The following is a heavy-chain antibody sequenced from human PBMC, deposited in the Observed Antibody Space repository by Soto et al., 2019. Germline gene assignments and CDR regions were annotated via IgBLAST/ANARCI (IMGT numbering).Heavy chain of an antibody. CDR1: GFTFSSYA. CDR2: ISGSGGST. V-gene: IGHV3-23*01. Sequence: GGSLRLSCAASGFTFSSYAMSWVLQAPWKGLEWVSAISGSGGSTYYADSVKGRFTISRDNSKNTLYLQMNSLRAEDTAVYYCAKATGYSSGAFDYWGQGTLVTVSS. J-gene: IGHJ4*02. D-gene: IGHD6-19*01. CDR3: AKATGYSSGAFDY.